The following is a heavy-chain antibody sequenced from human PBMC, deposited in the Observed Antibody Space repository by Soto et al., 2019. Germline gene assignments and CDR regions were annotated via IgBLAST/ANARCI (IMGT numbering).Heavy chain of an antibody. Sequence: GGSLRLSCAASGFTFSSYAMSGVRQSPGKGLEWVSAISGSGGSTYYADSVKGRFTISRDNSKNTLYLQMNSLRAEDTAVYYCAKDLSDSSGYSDAFDIWGQGTMVTVSS. J-gene: IGHJ3*02. CDR3: AKDLSDSSGYSDAFDI. D-gene: IGHD3-22*01. CDR2: ISGSGGST. V-gene: IGHV3-23*01. CDR1: GFTFSSYA.